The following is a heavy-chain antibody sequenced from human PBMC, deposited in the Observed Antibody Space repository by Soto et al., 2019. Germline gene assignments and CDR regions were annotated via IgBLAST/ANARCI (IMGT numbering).Heavy chain of an antibody. D-gene: IGHD2-2*01. CDR2: IIPIFGTA. CDR1: GGTFSSYA. Sequence: SVKVSCKASGGTFSSYAISWVRQAPGQGLEWMGGIIPIFGTANYAQKFQGRVTITADESTSTAYMELSSLRSEDTAVYYCARVGVPAAHYFDYWGQGTLVTVSS. V-gene: IGHV1-69*13. J-gene: IGHJ4*02. CDR3: ARVGVPAAHYFDY.